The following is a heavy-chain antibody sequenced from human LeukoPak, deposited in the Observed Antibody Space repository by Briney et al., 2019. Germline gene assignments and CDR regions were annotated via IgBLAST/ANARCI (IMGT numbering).Heavy chain of an antibody. CDR3: ASVDYGDERSYYYYYMDV. Sequence: SETLSLTCTVSGGSISSYYWSWIRQPAGKGLEWIGRIYTSGSTNYNPSLKSRVTMSVDAFKNQFSLKLSSVTAADTAVYYCASVDYGDERSYYYYYMDVWGKGTTVTVSS. J-gene: IGHJ6*03. D-gene: IGHD4-17*01. CDR1: GGSISSYY. CDR2: IYTSGST. V-gene: IGHV4-4*07.